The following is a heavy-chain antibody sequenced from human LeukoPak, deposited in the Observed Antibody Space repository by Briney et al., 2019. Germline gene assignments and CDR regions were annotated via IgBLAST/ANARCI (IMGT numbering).Heavy chain of an antibody. V-gene: IGHV4-4*07. CDR3: ARDKPARTIAAAGTPLYYYYMDV. CDR2: IYTSEST. CDR1: GGSISSYC. D-gene: IGHD6-13*01. J-gene: IGHJ6*03. Sequence: SETLSLTCTVSGGSISSYCWGWIRQPAGKGLEWIGRIYTSESTNYNPSLKSRVTMSVDTSKSQFSLQLSSVTAADTAVYYCARDKPARTIAAAGTPLYYYYMDVWGKGTTVTVSS.